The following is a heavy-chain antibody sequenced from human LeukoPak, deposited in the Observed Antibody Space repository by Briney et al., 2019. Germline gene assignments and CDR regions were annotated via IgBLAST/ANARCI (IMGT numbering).Heavy chain of an antibody. CDR3: ARHQYSGTVDY. CDR2: IYYSGST. J-gene: IGHJ4*02. Sequence: PSETLSLTCTVSGGSISSSSYYWGWIRQPPGKGLEWIGSIYYSGSTYYNPSLKSRVTISVDTSKNQFSLKLSSVTAADTAVYYCARHQYSGTVDYWGQGTLVTVSS. D-gene: IGHD6-13*01. V-gene: IGHV4-39*01. CDR1: GGSISSSSYY.